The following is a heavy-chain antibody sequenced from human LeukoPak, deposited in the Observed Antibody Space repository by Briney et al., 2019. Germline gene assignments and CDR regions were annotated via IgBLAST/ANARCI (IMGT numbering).Heavy chain of an antibody. D-gene: IGHD6-13*01. CDR3: AKELEAAAGTFDY. Sequence: GGSLRLSCAASGFTFSSYGMHGVRQAPGKGLEWGAFIRYAGSNKYYADSVKGRFTISRDNSKNTLYLQMNSLRAEDAAVYYCAKELEAAAGTFDYWGQGTLVTVSS. V-gene: IGHV3-30*02. CDR1: GFTFSSYG. J-gene: IGHJ4*02. CDR2: IRYAGSNK.